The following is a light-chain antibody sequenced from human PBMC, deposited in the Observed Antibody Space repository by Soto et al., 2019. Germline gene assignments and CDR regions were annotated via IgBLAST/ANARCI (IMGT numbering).Light chain of an antibody. CDR2: GAS. CDR1: HSVSSN. V-gene: IGKV3-15*01. J-gene: IGKJ2*01. Sequence: EIVMTQSPATLSVSPGERASLSCRASHSVSSNLAWYQQKPGQAPRLLIYGASTRATGIPARFSGSGSGTEFTLNISRLQSEDFAVYHCQQYNNWPSYTFGQGTKLEIK. CDR3: QQYNNWPSYT.